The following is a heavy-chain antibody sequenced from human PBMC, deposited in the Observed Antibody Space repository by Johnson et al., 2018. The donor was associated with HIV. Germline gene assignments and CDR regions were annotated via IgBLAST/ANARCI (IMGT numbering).Heavy chain of an antibody. CDR1: GFNFRTYG. D-gene: IGHD1-14*01. CDR2: IRSDGSDK. Sequence: QVQLVESGGGVVRPGGSLRLSCAASGFNFRTYGIHWVRQAPGKGLEWVAFIRSDGSDKYYADSVKGRFTISRDNSKETLYLQMNSLRTEDTALYYCAKEGPTGALDIWGQGTMVTVSS. V-gene: IGHV3-30*02. J-gene: IGHJ3*02. CDR3: AKEGPTGALDI.